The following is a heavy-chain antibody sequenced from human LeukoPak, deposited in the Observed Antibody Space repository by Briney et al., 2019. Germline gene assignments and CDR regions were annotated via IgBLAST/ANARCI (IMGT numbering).Heavy chain of an antibody. CDR1: GFTFSSYE. D-gene: IGHD3-9*01. CDR2: IKQDGSEK. CDR3: AKWDHDILTGYYWLDY. Sequence: QTGGSLRLSCAASGFTFSSYEMSWVRQAPGKGLEWVANIKQDGSEKYYVDSVKGRFTISRDNAKKSLYLQMNSLRAEDTAVYYCAKWDHDILTGYYWLDYWGQGTLVTVSS. V-gene: IGHV3-7*02. J-gene: IGHJ4*02.